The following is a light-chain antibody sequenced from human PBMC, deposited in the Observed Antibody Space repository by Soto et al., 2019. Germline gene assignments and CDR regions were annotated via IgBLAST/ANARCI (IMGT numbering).Light chain of an antibody. J-gene: IGKJ2*01. Sequence: DIQMTQSPFSLSASVGDRVTITCRASQSSSRSLNWYQQQPGKAPKLLIYTASNLQSGVPSRFSGSGSGTDFTLTISSLQPEDFATYFCKQSYSNPRTFGQGTKVEIK. V-gene: IGKV1-39*01. CDR1: QSSSRS. CDR2: TAS. CDR3: KQSYSNPRT.